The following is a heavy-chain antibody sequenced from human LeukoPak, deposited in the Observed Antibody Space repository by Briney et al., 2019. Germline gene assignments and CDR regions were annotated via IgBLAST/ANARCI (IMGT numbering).Heavy chain of an antibody. V-gene: IGHV4-38-2*02. J-gene: IGHJ2*01. Sequence: SETLSLTCTVSGYSISSGYYWGWIRQPPGKGLVWIGSIYHSGSTYYNPSLKSRVTISVDTSKNQFSLKLSSVTAADTAVYYCARVRAYYDILTGYYPNWYFDLWGRGTLVTVSS. CDR1: GYSISSGYY. CDR3: ARVRAYYDILTGYYPNWYFDL. D-gene: IGHD3-9*01. CDR2: IYHSGST.